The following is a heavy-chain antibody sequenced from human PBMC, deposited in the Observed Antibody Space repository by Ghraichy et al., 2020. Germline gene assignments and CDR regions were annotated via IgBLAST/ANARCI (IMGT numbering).Heavy chain of an antibody. J-gene: IGHJ2*01. Sequence: GESLNISCAASGFTFSSYWMHWVRQAPGKGLVWVSRIKSDGSTTNYADSVKGRFTISRDNAKNTLFLQMNSLGADDMAVYYCARGGYYGLGMRYFELWGRGTPVTVSS. CDR3: ARGGYYGLGMRYFEL. D-gene: IGHD3-10*01. V-gene: IGHV3-74*01. CDR2: IKSDGSTT. CDR1: GFTFSSYW.